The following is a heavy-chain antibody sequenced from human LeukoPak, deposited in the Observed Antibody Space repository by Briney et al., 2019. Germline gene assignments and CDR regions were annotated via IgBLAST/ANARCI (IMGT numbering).Heavy chain of an antibody. CDR1: GFTFSKFA. V-gene: IGHV3-30*04. Sequence: GGSLRLSCAAAGFTFSKFAMHWVRQAPGKGLEWVAVVSYDGSYKYYADSVKGRFTISTDNSKNTLYLQMNSLRAEDTAVYYCARSLSSRFSGPRRPYYFDSWGQGTLVTVSS. J-gene: IGHJ4*02. CDR2: VSYDGSYK. D-gene: IGHD3-16*02. CDR3: ARSLSSRFSGPRRPYYFDS.